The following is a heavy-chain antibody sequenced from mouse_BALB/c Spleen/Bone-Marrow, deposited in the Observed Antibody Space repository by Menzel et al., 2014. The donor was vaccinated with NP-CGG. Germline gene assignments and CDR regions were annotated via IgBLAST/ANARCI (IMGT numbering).Heavy chain of an antibody. V-gene: IGHV5-6-5*01. CDR3: ARGPSYGNYLYYALDY. CDR2: IISGGNT. J-gene: IGHJ4*01. CDR1: GFSFRSYA. Sequence: EVQLQQSGGGLVKPGGSLKLSCAASGFSFRSYAMSWVRQTPERRLEWVASIISGGNTYYPDSVKGRFTISRDNARTIIYLQMSGLTSEDTAMYYCARGPSYGNYLYYALDYWGQGTSVTVSS. D-gene: IGHD2-10*02.